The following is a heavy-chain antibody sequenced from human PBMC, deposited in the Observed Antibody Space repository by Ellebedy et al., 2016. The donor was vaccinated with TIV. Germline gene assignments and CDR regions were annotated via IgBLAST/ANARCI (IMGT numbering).Heavy chain of an antibody. CDR3: ARYLQSSSLLHYYYYGMDV. Sequence: GGSLRLXXAASGFTFSTYWMTWVRQAPGKGLEWVANIKQDGSEKYYVDSVKGRFTISRDNAKNSLYLQMNSLRAEDTAVYYCARYLQSSSLLHYYYYGMDVWGQGTTVTVSS. J-gene: IGHJ6*02. CDR1: GFTFSTYW. D-gene: IGHD6-6*01. CDR2: IKQDGSEK. V-gene: IGHV3-7*01.